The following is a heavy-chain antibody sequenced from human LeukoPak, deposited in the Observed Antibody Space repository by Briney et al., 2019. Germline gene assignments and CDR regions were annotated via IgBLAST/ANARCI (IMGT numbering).Heavy chain of an antibody. Sequence: RASVKVSCKASGYTFTSYDINWVRQAPGQGLEWMGWINPNSGDTNYAQKFQGSVTMARDTSISTAYMELSRLRSDDTAIYYCARVHYYDSRGAFDYWGQGTLVTVSS. CDR2: INPNSGDT. D-gene: IGHD3-22*01. J-gene: IGHJ4*02. CDR3: ARVHYYDSRGAFDY. CDR1: GYTFTSYD. V-gene: IGHV1-2*02.